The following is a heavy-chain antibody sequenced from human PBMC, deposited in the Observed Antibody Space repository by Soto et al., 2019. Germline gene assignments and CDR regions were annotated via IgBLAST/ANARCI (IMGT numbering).Heavy chain of an antibody. Sequence: QVQLVESGGGVVQPGRSLRLSCAASGFTFSSYGMHWVRQAPGKGLEWVAVISYDGSNKYYADSVKGRFTISRDNSKNTLYLQMNSLRAEDTAVYYCAKGAYDSSGYYYALGTSLDYWGQGTLVTVSS. V-gene: IGHV3-30*18. CDR1: GFTFSSYG. J-gene: IGHJ4*02. CDR3: AKGAYDSSGYYYALGTSLDY. CDR2: ISYDGSNK. D-gene: IGHD3-22*01.